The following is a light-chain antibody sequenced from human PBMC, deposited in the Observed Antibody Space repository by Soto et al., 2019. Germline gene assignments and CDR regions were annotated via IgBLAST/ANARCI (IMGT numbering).Light chain of an antibody. V-gene: IGKV1-39*01. CDR3: QQSYRTPLT. CDR1: QSIGRY. J-gene: IGKJ1*01. CDR2: AAS. Sequence: DLMLTQSPSSLSASVGDRVTITCRASQSIGRYLNWYQQRPGQAPKLLVYAASSLQSGVPSRFSGGGSGTDFTLTITSLQPEDFATYYCQQSYRTPLTFGQGTKVDVK.